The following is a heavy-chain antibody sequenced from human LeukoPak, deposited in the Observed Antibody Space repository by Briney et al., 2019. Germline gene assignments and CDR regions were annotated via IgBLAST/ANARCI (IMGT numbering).Heavy chain of an antibody. J-gene: IGHJ3*02. CDR3: AKELLSTSLRVGAFDI. D-gene: IGHD2-2*01. V-gene: IGHV3-30*18. CDR1: GFTFSSFG. Sequence: GGSLRLSCAASGFTFSSFGIHWVRQAPGKGLEWVAVISYDGRTKYYAASVEGRFTISRDNSRNTLYLQMNSLRAEDTAVYYCAKELLSTSLRVGAFDIWGQGTMVTVSS. CDR2: ISYDGRTK.